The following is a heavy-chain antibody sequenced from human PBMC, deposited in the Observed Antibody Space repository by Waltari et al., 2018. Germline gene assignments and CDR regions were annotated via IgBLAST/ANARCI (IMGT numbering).Heavy chain of an antibody. J-gene: IGHJ4*02. CDR2: IKQDGSDK. CDR1: GFSFSSYW. CDR3: ARGRTTVGDDY. V-gene: IGHV3-7*05. D-gene: IGHD4-17*01. Sequence: EVQLVESGGGLVHPGGSLRLSCAASGFSFSSYWLSWVRQAPGKGLEWVASIKQDGSDKHYMDSVRGRFTISRDNAKKSLYLEMNRLIDDDTAVYYCARGRTTVGDDYWGQGTLVTVSS.